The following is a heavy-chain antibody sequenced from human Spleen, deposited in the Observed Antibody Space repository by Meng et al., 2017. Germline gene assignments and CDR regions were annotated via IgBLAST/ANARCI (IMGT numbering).Heavy chain of an antibody. V-gene: IGHV1-2*06. J-gene: IGHJ4*02. CDR3: ARDEDISAAGKLFGDY. Sequence: LVLAGAGLKNLGSPGKASCKASGYTFPAYWLDGVRRAPGQGLEWMGRINPKSGDTHYAQRFQGRVTRTGETSISTAYMELSGLRSDDTAMYYCARDEDISAAGKLFGDYWGQGTLVTVSS. CDR1: GYTFPAYW. D-gene: IGHD6-13*01. CDR2: INPKSGDT.